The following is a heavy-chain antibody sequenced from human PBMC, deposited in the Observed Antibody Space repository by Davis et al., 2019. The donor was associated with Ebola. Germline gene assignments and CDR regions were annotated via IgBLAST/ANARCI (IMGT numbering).Heavy chain of an antibody. CDR2: ISYSGST. J-gene: IGHJ3*02. V-gene: IGHV4-39*01. CDR1: GGSFSSSTYY. CDR3: ARRTIFSTFDI. Sequence: MPSETLSLTCTVSGGSFSSSTYYWGWIRQPPGRGLEWIGSISYSGSTHYNPSLESRVTMSVGTSKNQFSLKLSSVTAADTAVYYCARRTIFSTFDIWGQGTMVTVSS. D-gene: IGHD3-3*01.